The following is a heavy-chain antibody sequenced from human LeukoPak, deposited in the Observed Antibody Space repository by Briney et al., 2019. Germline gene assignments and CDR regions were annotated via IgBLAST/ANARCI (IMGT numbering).Heavy chain of an antibody. CDR3: AIQIGDYYYGMDV. Sequence: EASVKVSCKASGGTFSSYAISWVRQAPGQGLEWMGGIIPIFGTANYAQKFQGRVTITADESTSTAYMELRSLRSDDTAVYYCAIQIGDYYYGMDVWGQGTTVTVSS. J-gene: IGHJ6*02. D-gene: IGHD5-18*01. CDR1: GGTFSSYA. V-gene: IGHV1-69*13. CDR2: IIPIFGTA.